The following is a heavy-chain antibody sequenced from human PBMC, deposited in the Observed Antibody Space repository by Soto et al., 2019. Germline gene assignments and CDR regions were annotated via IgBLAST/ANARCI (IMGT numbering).Heavy chain of an antibody. V-gene: IGHV3-33*01. CDR1: GFTFSSYG. CDR3: ARDVHEDDVGFDY. D-gene: IGHD2-15*01. Sequence: QVQLVESGGGVVQPGRSLRLSCAASGFTFSSYGMHWVRQAPGNGLEWVAVIWYDGSNKYYADSVKGRFTISRDNSKNTLYLQMNSLRAEDTAVYYCARDVHEDDVGFDYWGQGTLVTVSS. J-gene: IGHJ4*02. CDR2: IWYDGSNK.